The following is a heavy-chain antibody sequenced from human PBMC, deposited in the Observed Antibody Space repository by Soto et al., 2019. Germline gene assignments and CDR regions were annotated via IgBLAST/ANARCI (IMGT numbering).Heavy chain of an antibody. CDR1: SGCVSNDNW. Sequence: ETLSLTCAVSSGCVSNDNWLCWVRQPPGKRLEWIGEIHHGGSTNYNPSFKSRVTISVDKSKNQFFLKMNCVTAADTAVYYCAYHRSYSCEDRGQAILVSVPS. CDR2: IHHGGST. V-gene: IGHV4-4*02. CDR3: AYHRSYSCED. D-gene: IGHD2-15*01. J-gene: IGHJ4*01.